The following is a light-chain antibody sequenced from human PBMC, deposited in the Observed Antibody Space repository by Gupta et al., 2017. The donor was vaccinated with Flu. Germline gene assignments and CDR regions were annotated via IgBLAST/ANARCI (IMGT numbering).Light chain of an antibody. CDR2: GAS. CDR1: QSVSSIY. CDR3: QQYSSSPGS. V-gene: IGKV3-20*01. Sequence: EIVLKQSPGTLSLSPGERATLSCRASQSVSSIYLAWYQQKPGQAPRLLIYGASSRATGIPDRFSGSGSGTDFSLTISRLEPEDFAVYYCQQYSSSPGSFGQGTKLEI. J-gene: IGKJ2*03.